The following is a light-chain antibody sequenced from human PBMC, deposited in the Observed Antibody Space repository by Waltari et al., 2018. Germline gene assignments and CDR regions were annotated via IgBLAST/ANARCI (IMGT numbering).Light chain of an antibody. CDR1: SNDVGAYNY. J-gene: IGLJ1*01. Sequence: QSALTQPASVSGSPGQSITVSCTGHSNDVGAYNYVPWYQQHPGKAPRLIIYEVSYRPSGVSSRFSGSKSGNTASLSISGLLAEDDADYYCESYSTSSTYVFGTGTKVTVL. V-gene: IGLV2-14*01. CDR2: EVS. CDR3: ESYSTSSTYV.